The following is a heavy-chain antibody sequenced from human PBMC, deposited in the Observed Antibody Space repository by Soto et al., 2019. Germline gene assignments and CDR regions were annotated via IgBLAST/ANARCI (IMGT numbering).Heavy chain of an antibody. CDR1: GGSFSGYY. CDR2: INHSGST. J-gene: IGHJ4*02. CDR3: ARESVTTEFSLSLDY. V-gene: IGHV4-34*01. D-gene: IGHD4-4*01. Sequence: SETLSLTCAVYGGSFSGYYWSWTRQPPGKGLEWIGEINHSGSTNYNPSLKSRVTISVDTSKNQFSLKLSSVTAADTAVYYCARESVTTEFSLSLDYWGQGTLVTVSS.